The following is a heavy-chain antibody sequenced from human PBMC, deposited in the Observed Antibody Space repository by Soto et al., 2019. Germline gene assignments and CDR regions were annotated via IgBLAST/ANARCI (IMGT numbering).Heavy chain of an antibody. J-gene: IGHJ6*03. Sequence: SETLSLTCTVSGGSISSYYWSWIRRPPGKXLEWIGYIYNSGSTHSNPSLQSRVTISVDTSKNQFSLKLSSVTAADTAIYYCARARITMVREVIKYNMDVWGQGTTVTVYS. CDR2: IYNSGST. V-gene: IGHV4-59*01. D-gene: IGHD3-10*01. CDR1: GGSISSYY. CDR3: ARARITMVREVIKYNMDV.